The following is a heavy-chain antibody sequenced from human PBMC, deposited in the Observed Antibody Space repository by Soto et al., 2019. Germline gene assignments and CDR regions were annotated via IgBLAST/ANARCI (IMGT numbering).Heavy chain of an antibody. CDR1: GGSVSSGTYY. CDR2: IYYSEST. D-gene: IGHD4-4*01. V-gene: IGHV4-61*01. CDR3: ARTYSYYANFDN. J-gene: IGHJ4*02. Sequence: QVQLQESGPGLVKPSETLSLTCTVSGGSVSSGTYYWSWIRQPPGKGLEWIGYIYYSESTNYNPSLKSRVTVSTDAPKNQFSLKLSSVIAADTAVYYCARTYSYYANFDNWGQGTLVTVSS.